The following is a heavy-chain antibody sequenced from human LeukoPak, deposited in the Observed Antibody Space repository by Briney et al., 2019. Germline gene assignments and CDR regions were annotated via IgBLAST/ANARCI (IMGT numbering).Heavy chain of an antibody. CDR1: GYTLTELS. Sequence: GASVKVSCKVSGYTLTELSMHWVRQAPGKGLEWMGGFGPEDGETIYAQKFQGRVTMTEDTSTDTAYMELSSLRSEDTAVYYCATPPGYSGYDFDYWGQGTLVTVSS. CDR2: FGPEDGET. D-gene: IGHD5-12*01. V-gene: IGHV1-24*01. J-gene: IGHJ4*02. CDR3: ATPPGYSGYDFDY.